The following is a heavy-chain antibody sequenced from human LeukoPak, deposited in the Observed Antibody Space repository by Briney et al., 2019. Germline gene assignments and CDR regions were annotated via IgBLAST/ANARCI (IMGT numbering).Heavy chain of an antibody. Sequence: PGGSLRLSCAASGFTLSSYWMSWVRQAPGKGLEWVANIKQDRSEKYYVDSVKGRFTISGDNGKNSLYLQMNSLRAEDTAVYYCARDWYYFDTSGYGDAFDSWGQGTMVTVSS. D-gene: IGHD3-22*01. V-gene: IGHV3-7*01. J-gene: IGHJ3*02. CDR3: ARDWYYFDTSGYGDAFDS. CDR2: IKQDRSEK. CDR1: GFTLSSYW.